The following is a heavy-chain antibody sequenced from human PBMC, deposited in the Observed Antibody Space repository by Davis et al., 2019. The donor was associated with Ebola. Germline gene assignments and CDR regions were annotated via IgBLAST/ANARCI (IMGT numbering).Heavy chain of an antibody. Sequence: ASVKVSCQASGYTLTDYYIHWVRQAPGQGLEWMGWITPNSGGTIYAQRFQGSVTMTRDTSISTVYMGLRGLRSDDTAVYYCARGKSGSYNWLDPWGQGTLVTVSS. CDR2: ITPNSGGT. J-gene: IGHJ5*02. V-gene: IGHV1-2*02. CDR1: GYTLTDYY. D-gene: IGHD3-10*01. CDR3: ARGKSGSYNWLDP.